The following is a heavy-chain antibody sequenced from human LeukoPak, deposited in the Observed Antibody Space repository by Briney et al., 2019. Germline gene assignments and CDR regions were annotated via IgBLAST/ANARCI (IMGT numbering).Heavy chain of an antibody. J-gene: IGHJ4*02. CDR1: GFTFSNAW. CDR2: IKSNTDGGTT. CDR3: TTDLQYSSGWLQIDY. V-gene: IGHV3-15*01. D-gene: IGHD6-19*01. Sequence: GGSLRLSCAASGFTFSNAWMSWVRQAPGKGLEWVGRIKSNTDGGTTDYAAPVKGRFTISRDDSKNTLYLQMNRLKTEDTAVYYCTTDLQYSSGWLQIDYWGQGTLVPVSS.